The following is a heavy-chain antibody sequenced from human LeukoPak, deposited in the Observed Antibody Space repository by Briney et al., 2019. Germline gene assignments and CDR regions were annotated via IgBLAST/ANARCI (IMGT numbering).Heavy chain of an antibody. D-gene: IGHD3-9*01. J-gene: IGHJ4*02. V-gene: IGHV3-66*01. CDR3: ASGLRYFDWLSYDY. CDR2: IYSGGST. CDR1: GFTVSSNY. Sequence: GGSLRLSCAASGFTVSSNYMSWVRQAPGKGLEWVSVIYSGGSTYYADSVKGRFTISRDNSKNTLYLQMNSLRAEDTAVYYCASGLRYFDWLSYDYWGQGTLVTVSS.